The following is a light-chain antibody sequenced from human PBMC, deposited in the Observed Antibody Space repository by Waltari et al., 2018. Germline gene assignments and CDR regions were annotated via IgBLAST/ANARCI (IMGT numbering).Light chain of an antibody. CDR2: AAS. CDR1: QAIRKD. V-gene: IGKV1-6*01. CDR3: LQDYNYPYT. Sequence: AIQMTQSPSSLSASVGDSVTITCRASQAIRKDLGWYKQTPGRAPKLLIFAASSLKSGVPSRFSGSGAGTDFTLTITSLQPEDFATYYCLQDYNYPYTFGRGTKLEIK. J-gene: IGKJ2*01.